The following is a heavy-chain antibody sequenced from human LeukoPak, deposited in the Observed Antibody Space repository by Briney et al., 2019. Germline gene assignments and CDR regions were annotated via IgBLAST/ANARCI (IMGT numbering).Heavy chain of an antibody. CDR2: IYTSAIISGNT. CDR1: GASISSYY. D-gene: IGHD2-15*01. Sequence: PSETLSLTCTVSGASISSYYWSWIRQPPGKGLEWIGRIYTSAIISGNTNYNPSLKSRVTMSVDTSKNQFSLRLRSVTAADTAVYYCARVTGYVIEDNFDYWGQGTLVTVSS. CDR3: ARVTGYVIEDNFDY. V-gene: IGHV4-4*07. J-gene: IGHJ4*02.